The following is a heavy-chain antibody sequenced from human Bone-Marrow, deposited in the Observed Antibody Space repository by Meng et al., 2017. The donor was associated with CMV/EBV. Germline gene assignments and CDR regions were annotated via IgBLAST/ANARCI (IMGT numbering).Heavy chain of an antibody. V-gene: IGHV3-33*01. J-gene: IGHJ6*02. D-gene: IGHD1-26*01. CDR1: GFTFSNYG. CDR2: IWYDGSNK. Sequence: GGSLRLSCAASGFTFSNYGMHWVRQAPGKGLEWVAVIWYDGSNKYYADSVKGRFTISRENAKNSLYLQMNSLRAGDTAVYYCARAIVGALGMDVWGQGTTVTVSS. CDR3: ARAIVGALGMDV.